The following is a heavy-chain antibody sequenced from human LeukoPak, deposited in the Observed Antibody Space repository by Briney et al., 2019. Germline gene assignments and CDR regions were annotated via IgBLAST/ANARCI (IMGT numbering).Heavy chain of an antibody. D-gene: IGHD3-3*01. J-gene: IGHJ5*02. CDR2: INPNSGGT. Sequence: ASVKVSCKASGYTFTGYYMHWVRQAPGQGLEWMGWINPNSGGTNSAQKFQGRVTMTRDTSISTAYMELSRLRSDDTAVYYCAREGGNYDFWSGYVNNWFDPWGQGTLVTVSS. CDR1: GYTFTGYY. V-gene: IGHV1-2*02. CDR3: AREGGNYDFWSGYVNNWFDP.